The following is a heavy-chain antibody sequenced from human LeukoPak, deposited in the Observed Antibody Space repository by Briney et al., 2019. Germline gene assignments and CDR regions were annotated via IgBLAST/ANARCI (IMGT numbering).Heavy chain of an antibody. CDR1: GYTFTSYY. V-gene: IGHV1-46*01. D-gene: IGHD6-19*01. J-gene: IGHJ3*02. CDR2: INPSGGST. Sequence: GASVKVSCKASGYTFTSYYMHWVRQAPGQGLEWMGIINPSGGSTSYAQKFQGRVTMTRDTSTSTVYMELSSLRSEDTAVYYCAGAVAGTDAFDIWGQGTMVTVSS. CDR3: AGAVAGTDAFDI.